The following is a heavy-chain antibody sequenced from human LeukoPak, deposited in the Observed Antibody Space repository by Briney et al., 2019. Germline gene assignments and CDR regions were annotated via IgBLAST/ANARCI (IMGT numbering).Heavy chain of an antibody. CDR2: INPNSGGT. CDR1: GYTFTGYY. CDR3: ARDSGSYYDRWFDP. J-gene: IGHJ5*02. Sequence: GASVKVSCKASGYTFTGYYMHWVRQAPGQGLEWMGWINPNSGGTNYAQKFQGRVTMTRDTSISTAYMELSRLRSDDTAVYYCARDSGSYYDRWFDPWGQGALVTVSS. D-gene: IGHD1-26*01. V-gene: IGHV1-2*02.